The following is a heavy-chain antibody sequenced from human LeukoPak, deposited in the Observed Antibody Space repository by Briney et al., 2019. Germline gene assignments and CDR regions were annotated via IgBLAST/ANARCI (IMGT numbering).Heavy chain of an antibody. Sequence: SETLSLTCTVSGGSISSSNYYWGWIRQPPGKGLEWIGGIYYSGSTYYNPSLKSRVTISVDTSKNQFSLKLNSVTAADTAVYYCARALRTGTYFDYWGQGTLVTVSS. CDR1: GGSISSSNYY. D-gene: IGHD3-10*01. CDR2: IYYSGST. J-gene: IGHJ4*02. V-gene: IGHV4-39*01. CDR3: ARALRTGTYFDY.